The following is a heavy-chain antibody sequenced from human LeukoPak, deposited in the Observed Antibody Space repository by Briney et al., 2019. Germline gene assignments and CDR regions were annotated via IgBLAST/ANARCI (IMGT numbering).Heavy chain of an antibody. CDR3: ARGWRGVVPAAISYYGMDV. J-gene: IGHJ6*04. V-gene: IGHV1-3*01. D-gene: IGHD2-2*01. CDR2: INAGNGNT. Sequence: GASVKVSCKASGYTFTSYAMHWVRQAPGQRLEWMGWINAGNGNTKYSQKFQGRVTITRDTSASTAYMELSSLRSEDTAVYYCARGWRGVVPAAISYYGMDVWGKGTTVTVSS. CDR1: GYTFTSYA.